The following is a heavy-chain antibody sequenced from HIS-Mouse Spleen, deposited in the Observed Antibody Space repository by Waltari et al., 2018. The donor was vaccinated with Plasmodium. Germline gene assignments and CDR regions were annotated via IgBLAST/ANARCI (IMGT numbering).Heavy chain of an antibody. D-gene: IGHD1-26*01. V-gene: IGHV4-38-2*02. CDR1: GYSISSGYY. CDR3: ARWVKGGDAFDI. CDR2: IYHSGST. Sequence: QVQLQESGPGLVKPSETLSLTCTVSGYSISSGYYWGWVRQPPGKGLEWIGSIYHSGSTYYNPSLKSRVTISVDTSKNQFSLKLSSVTAADTAVYYCARWVKGGDAFDIWGQGTMVTVSS. J-gene: IGHJ3*02.